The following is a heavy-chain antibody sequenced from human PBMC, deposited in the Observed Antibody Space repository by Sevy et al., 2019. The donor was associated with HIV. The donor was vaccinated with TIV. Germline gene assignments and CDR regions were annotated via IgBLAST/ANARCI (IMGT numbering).Heavy chain of an antibody. CDR1: GFTFSSYA. CDR2: ISYDGSNK. Sequence: GGSLRLSCAASGFTFSSYAMHWVRQAPGKGLEWVAVISYDGSNKYYADSVKGRFTISRDNSKNTLYLQRNSLRAEDTAVYYCARVGGDYVWGSYRVWGQGTLVTVSS. V-gene: IGHV3-30-3*01. J-gene: IGHJ4*02. D-gene: IGHD3-16*02. CDR3: ARVGGDYVWGSYRV.